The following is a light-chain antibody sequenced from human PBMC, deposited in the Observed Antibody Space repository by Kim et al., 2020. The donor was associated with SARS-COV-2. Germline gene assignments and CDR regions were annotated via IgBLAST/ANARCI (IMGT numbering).Light chain of an antibody. Sequence: QSVLTQPPSASGTPGQRVTVSCSGSSSNVETNLVNWYQQLPGTAPKLLIYANNQRPSGVPDRFSGSKPGSSASLAITGLQSEDEADYYCAAWDDSLNGYVFGTGAKVTVL. J-gene: IGLJ1*01. CDR3: AAWDDSLNGYV. CDR1: SSNVETNL. CDR2: ANN. V-gene: IGLV1-44*01.